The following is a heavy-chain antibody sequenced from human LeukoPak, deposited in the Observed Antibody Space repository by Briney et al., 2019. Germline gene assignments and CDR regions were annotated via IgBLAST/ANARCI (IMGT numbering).Heavy chain of an antibody. J-gene: IGHJ4*02. CDR1: GFTFSSYA. CDR2: ISGSGGST. CDR3: AKDDYSGYDQTFDY. D-gene: IGHD5-12*01. Sequence: GVSLRLSCAASGFTFSSYAMSWVRQAPGKGLEWVSAISGSGGSTYYADSVKGRFTISRDNSKNTLYLQVNSLRAEDTAVYYCAKDDYSGYDQTFDYWGQGTLVTVSS. V-gene: IGHV3-23*01.